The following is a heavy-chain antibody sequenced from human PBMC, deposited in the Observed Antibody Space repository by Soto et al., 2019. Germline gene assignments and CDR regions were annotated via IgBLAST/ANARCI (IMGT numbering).Heavy chain of an antibody. V-gene: IGHV3-30*18. J-gene: IGHJ6*01. CDR2: LSFDGITK. Sequence: QVQLVESEGGFVQPGRSLRLSCAASGFSFSSFGMHWVRQAPGKGLEWVAGLSFDGITKHYADSVKGRFTISRDNSKNTMYLQMNSLRPEDTSIYYCAKDGAWELLPAYGMDVWGPGTTVTVSS. CDR1: GFSFSSFG. D-gene: IGHD1-26*01. CDR3: AKDGAWELLPAYGMDV.